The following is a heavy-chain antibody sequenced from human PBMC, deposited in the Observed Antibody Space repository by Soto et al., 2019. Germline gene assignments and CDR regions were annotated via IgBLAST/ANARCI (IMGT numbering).Heavy chain of an antibody. V-gene: IGHV3-53*01. J-gene: IGHJ4*02. CDR3: ARVGGYYDSSGYLDL. D-gene: IGHD3-22*01. CDR2: IYSGGST. CDR1: GFTVSTNN. Sequence: PGGSLRLSCAASGFTVSTNNLRWVRQAPGKGLEWVSLIYSGGSTYYADSVKGRFTISRDNSKNTLYLQMNSLRAEDTAMYYCARVGGYYDSSGYLDLWGQGTLVTVSS.